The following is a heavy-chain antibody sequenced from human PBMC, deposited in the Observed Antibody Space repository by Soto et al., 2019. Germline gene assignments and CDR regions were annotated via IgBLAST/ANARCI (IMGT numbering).Heavy chain of an antibody. J-gene: IGHJ4*02. CDR1: GFTFTRYS. CDR2: ISSSTNYI. CDR3: ARETEDLTSTFDY. V-gene: IGHV3-21*04. Sequence: GGSLRLSCAASGFTFTRYSMNWVRQAPGKGLEWVSAISSSTNYIYYADSMKGRFTVSRDNAKNTVYLEMNSLSAEDTAVYYCARETEDLTSTFDYWGPGTLVTVSS.